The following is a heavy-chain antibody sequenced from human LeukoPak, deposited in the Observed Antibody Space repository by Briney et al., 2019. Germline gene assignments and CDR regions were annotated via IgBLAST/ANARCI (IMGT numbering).Heavy chain of an antibody. CDR3: ARVNYRSGFFRNFYYYGMDV. CDR1: GYTFSGYY. J-gene: IGHJ6*02. D-gene: IGHD6-19*01. CDR2: INPNSGGT. V-gene: IGHV1-2*02. Sequence: ASVKVSCKASGYTFSGYYIHWVRQGPGHGLEWMGWINPNSGGTDYAQRFQGRVTMTRETSNTTAYMELSRLRSDDTAVYYCARVNYRSGFFRNFYYYGMDVWGQGTTVTVSS.